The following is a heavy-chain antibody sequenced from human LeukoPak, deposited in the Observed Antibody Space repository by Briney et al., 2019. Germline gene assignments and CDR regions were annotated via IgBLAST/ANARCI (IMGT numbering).Heavy chain of an antibody. Sequence: SVKVSCKASGGTFSSYAISWVRQAPGQGLEWMGRIIPILGIANSAQKFQGRVTITADKSTSTAYMELSSLRSEDTAVYYCARVSGAAEADYWGQGTLVTVSS. CDR1: GGTFSSYA. CDR3: ARVSGAAEADY. V-gene: IGHV1-69*04. CDR2: IIPILGIA. D-gene: IGHD6-13*01. J-gene: IGHJ4*02.